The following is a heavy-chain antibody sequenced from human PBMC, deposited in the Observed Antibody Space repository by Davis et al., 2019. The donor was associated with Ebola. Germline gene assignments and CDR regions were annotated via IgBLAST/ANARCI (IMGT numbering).Heavy chain of an antibody. J-gene: IGHJ4*02. D-gene: IGHD2-8*01. CDR2: IYPGDSDT. V-gene: IGHV5-51*01. CDR3: ARPIPDCTPGVCNYFFDN. Sequence: GESLKISCKGSGYSFTSYWIGWVRQIPGKGLEWMGIIYPGDSDTRYSPSFQGQVTFSVDKSTNTDYLQWSSLKASDTATYYCARPIPDCTPGVCNYFFDNWGQGTLVTVSS. CDR1: GYSFTSYW.